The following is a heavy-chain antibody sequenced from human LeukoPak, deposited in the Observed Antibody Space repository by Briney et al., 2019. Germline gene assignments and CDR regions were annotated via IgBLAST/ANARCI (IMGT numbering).Heavy chain of an antibody. J-gene: IGHJ4*02. V-gene: IGHV4-34*01. CDR1: GGSCSDYY. D-gene: IGHD5-24*01. CDR2: IHPYGTF. CDR3: ARGRDRSKAGDH. Sequence: PSETLSLTCAVYGGSCSDYYCSWIRQPPGKGLEWIGEIHPYGTFYYNSSPRSRLTISIDTSKTQFSLRLTSVTAADAAFYYCARGRDRSKAGDHWGQGTLVTVSS.